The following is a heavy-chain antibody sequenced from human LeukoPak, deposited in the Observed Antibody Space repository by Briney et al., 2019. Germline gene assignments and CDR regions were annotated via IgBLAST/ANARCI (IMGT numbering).Heavy chain of an antibody. CDR3: ARETSTGYLDV. J-gene: IGHJ6*03. D-gene: IGHD3-9*01. V-gene: IGHV1-3*01. Sequence: ASVKVSCKASGYTFTSYAMHWVRQAPGQRLEWMGWINAGNGNTKHSQKFQGRVTITRDTSASTAYMELSSLRSEDTAVYYCARETSTGYLDVWGKGTTVTVSS. CDR2: INAGNGNT. CDR1: GYTFTSYA.